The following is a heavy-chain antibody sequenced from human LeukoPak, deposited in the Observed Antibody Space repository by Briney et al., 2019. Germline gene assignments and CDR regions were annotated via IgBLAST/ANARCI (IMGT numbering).Heavy chain of an antibody. CDR1: GGSFSGDY. J-gene: IGHJ6*03. Sequence: PSETLSLTCAVYGGSFSGDYWSWIRQPPGKGLEWIGEINHSGRTNYKPSLKSRVTISVDTSKNQFSLKLNSVTAADTAVYYCARLKCSSTSCCYYYYMDVWGKGTTVTISS. D-gene: IGHD2-2*01. CDR2: INHSGRT. CDR3: ARLKCSSTSCCYYYYMDV. V-gene: IGHV4-34*01.